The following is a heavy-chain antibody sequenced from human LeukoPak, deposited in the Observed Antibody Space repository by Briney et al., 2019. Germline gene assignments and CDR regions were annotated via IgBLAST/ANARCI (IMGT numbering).Heavy chain of an antibody. CDR3: ARFYANEWELPH. V-gene: IGHV3-30*03. D-gene: IGHD1-26*01. CDR2: ISYDGSNK. Sequence: GGSLRLSCAASGFTFSSYWMSWVRQAPGKGLEWVALISYDGSNKYYADSVKGRFTISRDNSKSTLYLQMNSLRAEDTAVYYCARFYANEWELPHWGQGTLVTVSS. J-gene: IGHJ4*02. CDR1: GFTFSSYW.